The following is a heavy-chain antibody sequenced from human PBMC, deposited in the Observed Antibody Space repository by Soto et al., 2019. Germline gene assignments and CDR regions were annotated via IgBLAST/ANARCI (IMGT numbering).Heavy chain of an antibody. D-gene: IGHD3-10*01. V-gene: IGHV3-23*01. J-gene: IGHJ4*02. CDR1: GFTFSSYA. CDR2: ISGSGGST. Sequence: GGSLRLSCAASGFTFSSYAMSWVRQAPGKGLEWVSAISGSGGSTYYADSVKGRFTISRDNSKNTRYLQRNSLRAEDTAVYYWAKADILLWFGELSQHAFDYWGQGTLVTVSS. CDR3: AKADILLWFGELSQHAFDY.